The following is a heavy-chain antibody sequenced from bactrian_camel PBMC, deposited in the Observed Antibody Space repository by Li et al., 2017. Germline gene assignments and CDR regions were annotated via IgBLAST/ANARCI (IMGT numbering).Heavy chain of an antibody. Sequence: HVQLVESGGGSVQPGQSLRLTCTFSETRYCMGWFRQPPGKDREGVAVMDSLGRTKYADSVNGRFTISRDNAKNTMYLQMNSMKSEDTALYYCATFEYRSGGYPSIFGYWGQGTQVTVS. D-gene: IGHD2*01. V-gene: IGHV3S53*01. CDR1: ETRYC. CDR2: MDSLGRT. CDR3: ATFEYRSGGYPSIFGY. J-gene: IGHJ6*01.